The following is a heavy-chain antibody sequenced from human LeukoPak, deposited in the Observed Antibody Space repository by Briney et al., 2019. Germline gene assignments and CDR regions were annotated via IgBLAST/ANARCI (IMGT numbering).Heavy chain of an antibody. D-gene: IGHD3-16*01. Sequence: SETLSLTCAVSGDSISTNNWYNWVRQPPGKGLEWIGEIYHSGNVSYNPSLKSRATISVDKSKNQFSLKLTSVTAADTAMYYCARVKDPGGYYYYYYMDVWGKGTTVTVSS. J-gene: IGHJ6*03. CDR1: GDSISTNNW. V-gene: IGHV4-4*02. CDR2: IYHSGNV. CDR3: ARVKDPGGYYYYYYMDV.